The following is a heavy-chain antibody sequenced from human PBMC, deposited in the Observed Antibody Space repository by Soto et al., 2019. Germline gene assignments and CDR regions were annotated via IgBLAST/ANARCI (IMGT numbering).Heavy chain of an antibody. D-gene: IGHD3-16*01. CDR3: ARAEVHVYEWRRWFDP. CDR2: IYPGDSDI. Sequence: EVQLVQSGAEVKKPGESLKISCQGSGYSFTSYWIAWVRQMPGKGLEWMGIIYPGDSDISYSPSFQGQVTISADKSTRTAYLQWSSLNTSDTAMYYCARAEVHVYEWRRWFDPWGQGTLVTVSS. J-gene: IGHJ5*02. V-gene: IGHV5-51*01. CDR1: GYSFTSYW.